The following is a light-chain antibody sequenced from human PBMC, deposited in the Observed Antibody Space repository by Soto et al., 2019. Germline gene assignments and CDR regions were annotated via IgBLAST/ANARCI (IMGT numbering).Light chain of an antibody. Sequence: DIQMTQSPSSLSASVGDRVTITCRASQGISNSLAWFQQKPGKAPKLLIYTASNLISGVPSRFSGSGSGTEFTLTISSLQPDDFATYYCQEYNSDSGLTFGGGTKVEIK. CDR3: QEYNSDSGLT. J-gene: IGKJ4*01. V-gene: IGKV1-16*01. CDR2: TAS. CDR1: QGISNS.